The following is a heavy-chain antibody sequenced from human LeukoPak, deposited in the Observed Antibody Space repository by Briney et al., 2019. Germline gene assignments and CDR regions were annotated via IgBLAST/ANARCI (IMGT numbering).Heavy chain of an antibody. CDR2: IYYSGNT. V-gene: IGHV4-39*02. D-gene: IGHD4/OR15-4a*01. Sequence: AETLSLTCTVWIGFISSRSYYWAWIRQPPGKGLEWIGIIYYSGNTYCNPSLKSRVTISVDKSKNHFSLKLNSLRAEDTAVYYCAKGGYGASRRYFDFWGQGTLVTVSS. CDR3: AKGGYGASRRYFDF. CDR1: IGFISSRSYY. J-gene: IGHJ4*02.